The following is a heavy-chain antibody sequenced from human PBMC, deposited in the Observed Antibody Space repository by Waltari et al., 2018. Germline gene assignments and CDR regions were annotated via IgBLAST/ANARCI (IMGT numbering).Heavy chain of an antibody. CDR1: GFSLTTSGVG. V-gene: IGHV2-5*02. Sequence: QITLKESGPALVKPTETLTLTCTFSGFSLTTSGVGVGWIRTPPGKALECLALIYWDNDKRYSPSLKSRLTISKDASKNQVVLTMTNMDPVDTATYYCAHRVMQQFSWNYGDFDYWGQGILVTVSS. CDR2: IYWDNDK. J-gene: IGHJ4*02. D-gene: IGHD1-7*01. CDR3: AHRVMQQFSWNYGDFDY.